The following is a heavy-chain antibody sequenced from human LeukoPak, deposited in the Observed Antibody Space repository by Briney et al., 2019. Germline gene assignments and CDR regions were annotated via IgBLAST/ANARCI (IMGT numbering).Heavy chain of an antibody. CDR3: TSIDALGLGY. D-gene: IGHD3-22*01. V-gene: IGHV3-73*01. CDR1: GFTFSGSA. CDR2: IRSKANSYAT. J-gene: IGHJ4*02. Sequence: GGSLRLSCAASGFTFSGSAMHWVRQASGKGLEWVGRIRSKANSYATEYAASVKGRSTISRDDSKNTAYLQMNSLKTEDTAVYYCTSIDALGLGYWGQGTLVTVSS.